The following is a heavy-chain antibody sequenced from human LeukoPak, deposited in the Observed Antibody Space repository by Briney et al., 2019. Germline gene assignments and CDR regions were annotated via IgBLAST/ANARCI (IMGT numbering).Heavy chain of an antibody. J-gene: IGHJ1*01. CDR1: GFIFSDYY. CDR3: ARQGLYDSSDFWTFQH. D-gene: IGHD3/OR15-3a*01. Sequence: GGSLRLSCAASGFIFSDYYMSCIRQTPEKGLEWLSYISSSSGYKNYADSLMGRFTISRDNAKNSVYLQMNSLSAEDTAVYYCARQGLYDSSDFWTFQHWGQGTLVTVSS. CDR2: ISSSSGYK. V-gene: IGHV3-11*06.